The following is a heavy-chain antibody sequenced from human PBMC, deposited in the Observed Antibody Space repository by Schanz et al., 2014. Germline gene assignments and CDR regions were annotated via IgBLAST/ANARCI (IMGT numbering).Heavy chain of an antibody. CDR2: ISSASSTI. V-gene: IGHV3-48*01. CDR3: ARGRVLES. J-gene: IGHJ5*02. D-gene: IGHD1-1*01. CDR1: GFTFSSYS. Sequence: EVQLVESGGGLVQPGGSLRLSCAASGFTFSSYSMNWVRQAPGKGLEWVSYISSASSTINYADSVKGRFTISRDNAKNSLFLQMNSLRPEDTAVYYCARGRVLESWGQGTLVIVSS.